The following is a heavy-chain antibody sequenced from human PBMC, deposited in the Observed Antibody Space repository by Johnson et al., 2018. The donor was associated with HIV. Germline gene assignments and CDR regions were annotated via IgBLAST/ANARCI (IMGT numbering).Heavy chain of an antibody. J-gene: IGHJ3*02. CDR1: GFTFSRYG. D-gene: IGHD6-13*01. CDR2: MYSGCST. CDR3: ARERIGYSSSGDGFDI. V-gene: IGHV3-NL1*01. Sequence: QVQLVESGGGVVQPGRSLRLSCAASGFTFSRYGMHWVRQAPGKGMGWVSVMYSGCSTYYADSVKGRFTIFRPISKTTLYLQLNGLSAEDTALYYCARERIGYSSSGDGFDIGGQGTMVTVSS.